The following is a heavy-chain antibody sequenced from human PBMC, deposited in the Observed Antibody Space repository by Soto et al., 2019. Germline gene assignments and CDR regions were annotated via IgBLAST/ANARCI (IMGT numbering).Heavy chain of an antibody. CDR1: GGSLSTSSYY. CDR3: ARLLYDRSGYYYFDY. V-gene: IGHV4-39*01. D-gene: IGHD3-22*01. Sequence: SETLSLTCTVSGGSLSTSSYYWGWIRQPPGKGLEWMGSVYYSGRPYDNPSLKSRVTIFVDTLRSQFSLRLSSVTAADTALYYCARLLYDRSGYYYFDYWGQGIQVTVSS. J-gene: IGHJ4*02. CDR2: VYYSGRP.